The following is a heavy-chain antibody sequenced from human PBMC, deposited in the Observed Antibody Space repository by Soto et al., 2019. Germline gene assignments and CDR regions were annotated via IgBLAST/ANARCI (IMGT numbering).Heavy chain of an antibody. CDR3: AKGGEGSCSRTSCLYFSDS. CDR2: ISDSGTT. J-gene: IGHJ5*02. CDR1: GFTFRTYA. Sequence: EVQLLDSGGGLVKRGGSLRLSCAASGFTFRTYAMSWVRQAPGKGLEWVSTISDSGTTYYANSVKGRFTISRDNSRNNLDLQMNSLRVEDTAVYYCAKGGEGSCSRTSCLYFSDSWGQGTLVTVSS. V-gene: IGHV3-23*01. D-gene: IGHD2-2*01.